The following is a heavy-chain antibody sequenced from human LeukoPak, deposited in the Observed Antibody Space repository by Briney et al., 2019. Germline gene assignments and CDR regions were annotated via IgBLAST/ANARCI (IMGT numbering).Heavy chain of an antibody. CDR1: GFTFDDYA. CDR2: ISGDGSST. V-gene: IGHV3-43*02. CDR3: TKDMGAPLGWFDP. J-gene: IGHJ5*02. Sequence: CAASGFTFDDYAMHWVRQAPGKGLEWVSLISGDGSSTSYADSVKGRFTISRDNSKNSLYLQMNSLRTEDTALYYCTKDMGAPLGWFDPWGQGTLATVSS. D-gene: IGHD1-26*01.